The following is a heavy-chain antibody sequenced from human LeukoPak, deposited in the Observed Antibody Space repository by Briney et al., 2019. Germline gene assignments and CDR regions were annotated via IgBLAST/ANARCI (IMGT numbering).Heavy chain of an antibody. CDR1: GFTVSSNY. D-gene: IGHD3-22*01. CDR3: ARDSSGYYLPAFDI. CDR2: IYSGGST. Sequence: PGGSLRLSCAASGFTVSSNYMSWVRQAPGKGLEWFSVIYSGGSTYYADSVKGRLTISRDNSKNTLYLQMNSLRAEDTAVYYCARDSSGYYLPAFDIWGQGTMVTVSS. J-gene: IGHJ3*02. V-gene: IGHV3-53*01.